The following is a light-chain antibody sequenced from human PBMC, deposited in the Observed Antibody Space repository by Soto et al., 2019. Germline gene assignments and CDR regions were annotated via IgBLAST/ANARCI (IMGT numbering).Light chain of an antibody. J-gene: IGKJ2*01. CDR2: GAS. CDR3: QQYNNWPPYT. Sequence: EIVLTQSPGSLSLSPRERATLSCRASQSVSSNHLAWYQQKPGQAPRLLIYGASRRATGIPDRFSGSGSGTEFTLTISRLEPEDFAVYYCQQYNNWPPYTFGQGTKLEIK. V-gene: IGKV3-20*01. CDR1: QSVSSNH.